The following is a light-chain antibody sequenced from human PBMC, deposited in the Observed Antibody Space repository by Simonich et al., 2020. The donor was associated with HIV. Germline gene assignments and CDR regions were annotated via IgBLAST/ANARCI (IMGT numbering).Light chain of an antibody. V-gene: IGKV4-1*01. CDR3: QQCHSHPHT. J-gene: IGKJ2*01. CDR1: QSVLYSSNNKNY. Sequence: DIVMTQSPDSLAVSLGERATINCKSSQSVLYSSNNKNYLAWYQQKPGHPPNLLIYWASTRESGFPDRFSASGSGTDFTLTISSLQAEDVAVYFCQQCHSHPHTFGQGTKVEIK. CDR2: WAS.